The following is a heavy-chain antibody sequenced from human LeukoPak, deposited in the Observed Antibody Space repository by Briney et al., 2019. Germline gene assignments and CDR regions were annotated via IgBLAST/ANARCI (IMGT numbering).Heavy chain of an antibody. J-gene: IGHJ3*02. V-gene: IGHV3-23*01. D-gene: IGHD3-10*01. CDR1: GFTFSSYG. CDR2: ISGSGGST. CDR3: AKDLRSRDDAFDI. Sequence: GGSLRLSCAASGFTFSSYGMHWVRQAPGKGLEWVSAISGSGGSTYYADSVKGRFTISRDNSKNTLYVQMNSLRAEDTAVYYCAKDLRSRDDAFDIWGQATMVTVSS.